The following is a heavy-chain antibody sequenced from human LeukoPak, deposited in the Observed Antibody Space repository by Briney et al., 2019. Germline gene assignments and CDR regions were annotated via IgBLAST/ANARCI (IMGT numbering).Heavy chain of an antibody. V-gene: IGHV4-31*03. Sequence: PSQTLSLTCTVSGGSITITSYYWSWIRQQPGQGLEWIGYNYYTGSTYYNPSLKSRVTISVDTSKNQFSLKLSSVTAADTAVYYCARLYGSGKNYFDYWGQGALVTVSS. D-gene: IGHD3-10*01. CDR1: GGSITITSYY. J-gene: IGHJ4*02. CDR2: NYYTGST. CDR3: ARLYGSGKNYFDY.